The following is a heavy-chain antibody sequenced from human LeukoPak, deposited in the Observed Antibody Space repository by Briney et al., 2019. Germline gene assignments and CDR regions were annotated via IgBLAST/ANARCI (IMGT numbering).Heavy chain of an antibody. J-gene: IGHJ5*02. CDR2: IYYSGST. Sequence: PSETLSLTCTVSGGSISSSSYYWGWIRQPPGKGLEWIGSIYYSGSTYYNPSLKSRVIISADTSKNQFSLRLSSVTAADTAVYYCARAAQPGFDPWGQGTLVTVSS. CDR3: ARAAQPGFDP. D-gene: IGHD2-15*01. V-gene: IGHV4-39*01. CDR1: GGSISSSSYY.